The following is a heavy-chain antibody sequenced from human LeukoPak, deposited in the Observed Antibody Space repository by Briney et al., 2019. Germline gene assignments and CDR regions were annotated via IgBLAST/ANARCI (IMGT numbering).Heavy chain of an antibody. CDR2: IWYDGSNK. D-gene: IGHD3-10*01. CDR3: ARDRGPYVLLWFGELNWFDP. CDR1: GFTFSSYG. J-gene: IGHJ5*02. V-gene: IGHV3-33*01. Sequence: PGGSLGLSCAASGFTFSSYGMHWVRQAPGKGLEWVAVIWYDGSNKYYADSVKGRFTISRDNSKNTLYLQMNSLRAEDTAVYYCARDRGPYVLLWFGELNWFDPWGQGTLVTVSS.